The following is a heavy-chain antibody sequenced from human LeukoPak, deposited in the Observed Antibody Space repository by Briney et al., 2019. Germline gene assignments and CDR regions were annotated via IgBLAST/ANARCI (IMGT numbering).Heavy chain of an antibody. J-gene: IGHJ4*02. CDR3: VKDGYCSGGSCYYYFDY. Sequence: GGSLRLSCSASGFPFSSYAIHWVRQAPGKGLEYVSAISSNGGSTYYADSVKGRFTISRDNSKNTLYLQMNSLRAEDTAVYYCVKDGYCSGGSCYYYFDYWGQGTLVTVSS. V-gene: IGHV3-64D*06. D-gene: IGHD2-15*01. CDR1: GFPFSSYA. CDR2: ISSNGGST.